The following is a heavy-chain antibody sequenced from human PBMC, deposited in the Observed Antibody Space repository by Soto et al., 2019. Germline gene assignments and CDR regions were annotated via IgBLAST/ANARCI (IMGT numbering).Heavy chain of an antibody. CDR2: TTAYNGNT. V-gene: IGHV1-18*01. J-gene: IGHJ3*01. CDR3: ARFRYCSGGSCYSRLSDAFDF. CDR1: GYTFTSYG. D-gene: IGHD2-15*01. Sequence: QVQLVQSGAEVKKPGASVKVSCKASGYTFTSYGISWVRQAPGQGLEWMGWTTAYNGNTDYAQRFQGRVTMTTDTSPSTAYMELRSLRFDDTAVYYCARFRYCSGGSCYSRLSDAFDFWGQGTMVTVSS.